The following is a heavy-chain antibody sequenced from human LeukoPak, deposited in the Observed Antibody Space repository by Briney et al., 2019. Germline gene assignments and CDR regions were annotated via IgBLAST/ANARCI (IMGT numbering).Heavy chain of an antibody. V-gene: IGHV6-1*01. CDR2: TYYRSKWYN. Sequence: SQTLSLTCALSGDSVSSNGTAWNWIRQSPSRGLEWLGRTYYRSKWYNDYAVSVKSRITSNPDTSKNQFSLKLSSVTAADTAVYFCARSPSRSTSSYTFDYWGQGTLASVSS. D-gene: IGHD2-2*02. J-gene: IGHJ4*02. CDR3: ARSPSRSTSSYTFDY. CDR1: GDSVSSNGTA.